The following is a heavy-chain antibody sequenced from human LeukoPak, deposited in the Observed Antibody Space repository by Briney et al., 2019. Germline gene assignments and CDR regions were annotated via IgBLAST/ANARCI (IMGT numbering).Heavy chain of an antibody. CDR1: GGSISHYY. D-gene: IGHD5-24*01. V-gene: IGHV4-59*01. Sequence: SETLSLTCTVSGGSISHYYWSWIRQSPGKGLEWIGYIYYSGTTNYNPSLKSRVTISVDTSRNQFSLQLRSVTAADTAVYYCARARRGGYKYYFDYWGQGTLVTVSS. CDR3: ARARRGGYKYYFDY. J-gene: IGHJ4*02. CDR2: IYYSGTT.